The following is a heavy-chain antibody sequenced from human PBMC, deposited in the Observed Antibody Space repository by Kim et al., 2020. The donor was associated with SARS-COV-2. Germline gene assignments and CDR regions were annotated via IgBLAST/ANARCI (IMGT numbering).Heavy chain of an antibody. CDR2: IYYSGST. V-gene: IGHV4-59*01. Sequence: SETLSLTCTVSGGSISSYYWSWIRQPPGKGLEWIGYIYYSGSTNYNPSLKSRVTISVDTSKNQFSLKLSSVTAADTAVYYCARVWGSNHPMGAFDIWGQGTMVTVSS. CDR1: GGSISSYY. CDR3: ARVWGSNHPMGAFDI. D-gene: IGHD7-27*01. J-gene: IGHJ3*02.